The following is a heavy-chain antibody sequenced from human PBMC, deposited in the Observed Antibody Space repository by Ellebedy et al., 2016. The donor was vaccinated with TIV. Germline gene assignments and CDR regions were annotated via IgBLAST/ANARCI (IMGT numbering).Heavy chain of an antibody. V-gene: IGHV3-48*02. J-gene: IGHJ4*02. D-gene: IGHD2/OR15-2a*01. CDR3: TRDLEEDLSANDY. CDR1: GFTFSSYS. Sequence: PGGSLRLSCAASGFTFSSYSMNWVRQAPGTGLEWVSYISSSSSTIYYADSVKGRFTISRDNAKNSLHLQMNSLRDEDTAVYYCTRDLEEDLSANDYWGQGTLVTVSS. CDR2: ISSSSSTI.